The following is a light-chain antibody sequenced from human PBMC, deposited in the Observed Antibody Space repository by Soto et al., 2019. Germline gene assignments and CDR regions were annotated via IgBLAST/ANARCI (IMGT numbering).Light chain of an antibody. CDR2: SNN. Sequence: QLVLTQPPSASGTPGQRVTISCSGSSSKIGSNTVNWYQQLPGTAPKLLIYSNNQRPSGVPDRFSGSKSGTSASLAISGIQSEDEADYYCAAWDDSLNGLVVFGGGTKLTVL. CDR1: SSKIGSNT. CDR3: AAWDDSLNGLVV. V-gene: IGLV1-44*01. J-gene: IGLJ2*01.